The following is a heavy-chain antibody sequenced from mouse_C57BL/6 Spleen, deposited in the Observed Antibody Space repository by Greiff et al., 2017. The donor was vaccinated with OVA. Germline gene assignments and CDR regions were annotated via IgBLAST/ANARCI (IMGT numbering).Heavy chain of an antibody. J-gene: IGHJ3*01. Sequence: QVHVKQSGAELVKPGASVKMSCKASGYTFTTYPIEWMKQNHGKSLEWIGNFHPYNDDTKYNEKFKGKATLTVEKSSSTVYLELSRLTSDDSAVYYCARHGNYQRAWFAYWGQGTLVTVSA. CDR1: GYTFTTYP. V-gene: IGHV1-47*01. D-gene: IGHD2-1*01. CDR3: ARHGNYQRAWFAY. CDR2: FHPYNDDT.